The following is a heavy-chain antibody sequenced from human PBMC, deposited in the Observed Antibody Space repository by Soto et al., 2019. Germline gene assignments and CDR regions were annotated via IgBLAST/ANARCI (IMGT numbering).Heavy chain of an antibody. J-gene: IGHJ6*02. Sequence: QVQLVQSGAEVKKPGSSVKVSCKASGGTLSSYAIDWVRQAPGQGLEWMGGIIPLFGTTNYAQKLQGRVKLTADESTRTAYMELSTLTSEDTAVYYCARGTVTGSEYNYYYYGMDVWGQGTTVTVSS. CDR1: GGTLSSYA. D-gene: IGHD1-1*01. CDR2: IIPLFGTT. CDR3: ARGTVTGSEYNYYYYGMDV. V-gene: IGHV1-69*12.